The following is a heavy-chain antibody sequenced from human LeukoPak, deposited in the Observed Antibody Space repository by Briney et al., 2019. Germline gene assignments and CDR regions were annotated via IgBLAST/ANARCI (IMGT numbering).Heavy chain of an antibody. CDR3: ARAQGYYYMVV. J-gene: IGHJ6*03. Sequence: SETLSLTCAVSGYSISSGYYWGWIRQPPGKGLEWNGSIYHSGRTYYNPTFKSRVTISVDASQNQSSLKLSSVTAADTAVNYNARAQGYYYMVVWGKGTTLTVSS. CDR1: GYSISSGYY. V-gene: IGHV4-38-2*01. CDR2: IYHSGRT.